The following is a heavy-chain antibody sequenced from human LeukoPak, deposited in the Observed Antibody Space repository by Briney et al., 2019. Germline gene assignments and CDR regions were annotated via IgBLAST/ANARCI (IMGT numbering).Heavy chain of an antibody. J-gene: IGHJ6*03. CDR2: INSDGSNT. CDR3: ARDRGGIGYYMDV. V-gene: IGHV3-74*01. Sequence: PGGSLRLSCAASGFTFSSYWMHWVRQAPGKGLVWVSRINSDGSNTIYADSVKGRFTISRDNAKTSLYLQMNSLRAEDTALYYCARDRGGIGYYMDVWGKGTTVTVSS. D-gene: IGHD3-16*02. CDR1: GFTFSSYW.